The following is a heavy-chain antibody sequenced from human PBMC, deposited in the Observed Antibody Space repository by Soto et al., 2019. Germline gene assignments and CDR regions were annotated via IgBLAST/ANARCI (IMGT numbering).Heavy chain of an antibody. V-gene: IGHV1-3*01. Sequence: GASVKVSCKASGYTFTSYAMHWVRQAPGQRLEWMGWINAGNGNTKYSQKFQGRVTITRDTSASTAYMELSSLRSEDTAVYYCARGMPEDPHYLSQAEYFQHWGQGTLVTVSS. CDR1: GYTFTSYA. D-gene: IGHD2-15*01. J-gene: IGHJ1*01. CDR3: ARGMPEDPHYLSQAEYFQH. CDR2: INAGNGNT.